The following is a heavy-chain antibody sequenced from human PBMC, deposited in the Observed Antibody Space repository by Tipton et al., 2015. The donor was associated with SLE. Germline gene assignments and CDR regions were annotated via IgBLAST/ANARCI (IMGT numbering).Heavy chain of an antibody. V-gene: IGHV4-34*01. CDR2: INHSGST. CDR1: GGSFSGYY. CDR3: ARRGQLGNLDY. D-gene: IGHD5-18*01. J-gene: IGHJ4*02. Sequence: TLSLTCAVYGGSFSGYYWSWIRQPPGKGLEWIGEINHSGSTNYNPSLESRVTISVDTSKNQFSLKLSSVTAADTAVYYCARRGQLGNLDYWGQGTLVTVSS.